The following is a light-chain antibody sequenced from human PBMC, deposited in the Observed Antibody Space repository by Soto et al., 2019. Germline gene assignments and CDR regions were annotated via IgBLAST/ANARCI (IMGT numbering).Light chain of an antibody. J-gene: IGKJ2*01. Sequence: DIQMTQFPSTLSASIGDRVTITCRASQSISTWLAWYQQKAGKAPKLLIYTASSLETGVPSRFSGSGSGTEFTLTIRSLQPDDFATYYCQHYNRYSPYTFGQGTRLEIK. CDR3: QHYNRYSPYT. CDR2: TAS. V-gene: IGKV1-5*03. CDR1: QSISTW.